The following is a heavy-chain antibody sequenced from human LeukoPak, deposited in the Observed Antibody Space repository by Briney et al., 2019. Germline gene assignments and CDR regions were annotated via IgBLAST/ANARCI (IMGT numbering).Heavy chain of an antibody. J-gene: IGHJ4*02. CDR2: ISSSSSYI. CDR1: GFTFSSYS. D-gene: IGHD2-2*01. V-gene: IGHV3-21*01. CDR3: AREPVVPAAMGGYYFDY. Sequence: GGSLRLSCAASGFTFSSYSMNLVRQAPGKGLEWVSSISSSSSYIYYADSVKGRFTISRDNAKNSLYLQMNSLRAEDTAVYYCAREPVVPAAMGGYYFDYWGQGTLVTVSS.